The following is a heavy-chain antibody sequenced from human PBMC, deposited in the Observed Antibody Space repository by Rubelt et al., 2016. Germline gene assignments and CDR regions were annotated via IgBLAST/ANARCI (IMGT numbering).Heavy chain of an antibody. Sequence: QVPGKGLVWVSRINSDGSSPSYVDSVKGRFTISRDNAKNTLYLQMNSLRDEEAAVYYCARGSYYFDYWGQGTLVTVSS. V-gene: IGHV3-74*01. D-gene: IGHD2-21*01. CDR2: INSDGSSP. CDR3: ARGSYYFDY. J-gene: IGHJ4*02.